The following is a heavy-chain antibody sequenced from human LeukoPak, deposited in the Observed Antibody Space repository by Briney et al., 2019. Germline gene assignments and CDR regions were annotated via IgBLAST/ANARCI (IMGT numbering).Heavy chain of an antibody. CDR1: GYSISSGYY. J-gene: IGHJ5*02. CDR3: ARDSQLDYGDYLFDP. D-gene: IGHD4-17*01. Sequence: SETLSLTCTVSGYSISSGYYWGWIRQPPGKGLEWIGSIYHSGSTYYNPSLKSRVTISVDTSKNQFSLKLSSVTAADTAVYYCARDSQLDYGDYLFDPWGQGTLVTVSS. CDR2: IYHSGST. V-gene: IGHV4-38-2*02.